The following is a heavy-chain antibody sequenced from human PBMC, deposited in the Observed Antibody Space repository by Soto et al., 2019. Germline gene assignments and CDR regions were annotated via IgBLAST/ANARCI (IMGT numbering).Heavy chain of an antibody. CDR3: ARGLTAAMMSGRNWFDP. V-gene: IGHV1-3*01. J-gene: IGHJ5*02. CDR1: GYTFTTYA. Sequence: QVQLVQSGAEVKKPGASVKVSCKASGYTFTTYAMHWVRQAPGQRPEWMGWINAGNGNTKYSQKFQGRVTITTDTPASIVYMELSSLRSEDTAVYYCARGLTAAMMSGRNWFDPWGQGTLVTVSS. CDR2: INAGNGNT. D-gene: IGHD2-2*01.